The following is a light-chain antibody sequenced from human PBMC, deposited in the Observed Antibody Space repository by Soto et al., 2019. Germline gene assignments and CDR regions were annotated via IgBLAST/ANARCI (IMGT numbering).Light chain of an antibody. CDR3: QHHKSNLIA. CDR1: HAINSY. V-gene: IGKV1-9*01. J-gene: IGKJ5*01. CDR2: AAS. Sequence: DIQLTQSPSFLSASVVDRVTITFLASHAINSYLAWYQQKPGKAPKLLIYAASTLQSGVPSRFSGSGSGTEFTLTISSLQPDDFATYYCQHHKSNLIACGQGT.